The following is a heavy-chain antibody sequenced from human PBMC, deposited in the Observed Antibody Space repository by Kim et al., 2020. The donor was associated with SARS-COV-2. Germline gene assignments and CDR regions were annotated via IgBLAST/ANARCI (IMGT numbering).Heavy chain of an antibody. J-gene: IGHJ4*02. D-gene: IGHD3-22*01. CDR3: ARGLLVGYYDSSGIDY. Sequence: SLKSRVTISVDTSKNQFSLKLSSVTAADTAVYYCARGLLVGYYDSSGIDYWGQGTLVTVSS. V-gene: IGHV4-31*02.